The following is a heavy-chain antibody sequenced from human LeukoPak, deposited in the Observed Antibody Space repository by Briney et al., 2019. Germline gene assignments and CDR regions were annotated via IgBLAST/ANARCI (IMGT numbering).Heavy chain of an antibody. D-gene: IGHD4/OR15-4a*01. J-gene: IGHJ4*02. CDR1: GFTFSSYG. V-gene: IGHV3-30*02. Sequence: GGSLRLSCAASGFTFSSYGMHWVRQAPGKGLEWVAFIRHDGSNKYYADSVKGRFTISRDNSKNTLYLQMNSLRAEDTAVYYCARRAGAYSHPYDYWGQGTLVTVSS. CDR3: ARRAGAYSHPYDY. CDR2: IRHDGSNK.